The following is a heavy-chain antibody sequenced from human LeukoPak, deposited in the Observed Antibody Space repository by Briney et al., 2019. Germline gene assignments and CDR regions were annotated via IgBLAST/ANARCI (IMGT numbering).Heavy chain of an antibody. CDR2: INPNSGGT. D-gene: IGHD2-2*01. CDR1: GYTFTGYY. J-gene: IGHJ5*02. CDR3: ARTHTAARWFDP. Sequence: ASVKVSCKASGYTFTGYYMHWVRQAPGQGLEWMGWINPNSGGTNYAQKFQGRVTMTRDTSISTAYMELSRLRSDDTAVYYCARTHTAARWFDPWGQGTLVTVSS. V-gene: IGHV1-2*02.